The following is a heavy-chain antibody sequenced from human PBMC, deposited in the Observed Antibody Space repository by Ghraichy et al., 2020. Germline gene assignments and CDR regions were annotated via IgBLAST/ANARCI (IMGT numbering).Heavy chain of an antibody. V-gene: IGHV4-59*01. CDR3: GRLKGDFQYYGMDV. D-gene: IGHD3-10*01. J-gene: IGHJ6*04. Sequence: SETLSPTCTVSGGSISSYYWSWIRQPPGKGMGLIGYMYYSRTTNSNPTLKSRATIAVETSTNQFPLTLTSVAAAAAAVYYCGRLKGDFQYYGMDVWGIGARVTVSS. CDR2: MYYSRTT. CDR1: GGSISSYY.